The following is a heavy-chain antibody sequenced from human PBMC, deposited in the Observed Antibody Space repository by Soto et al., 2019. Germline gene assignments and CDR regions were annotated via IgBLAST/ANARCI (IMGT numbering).Heavy chain of an antibody. CDR1: GFTFSGSA. V-gene: IGHV3-73*01. D-gene: IGHD4-4*01. CDR3: TRSVNYSNYYYYYYMDV. Sequence: GGSLRLSCAASGFTFSGSAMHWVRQASGKGLEWVGRIRSKANSYATAYAASVKGRFTISRDDSKNTAYLQMNSLKTEDTAVYYCTRSVNYSNYYYYYYMDVWGKGTTVTVSS. CDR2: IRSKANSYAT. J-gene: IGHJ6*03.